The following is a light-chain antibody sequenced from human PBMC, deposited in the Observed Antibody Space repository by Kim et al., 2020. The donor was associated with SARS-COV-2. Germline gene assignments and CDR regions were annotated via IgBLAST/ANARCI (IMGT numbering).Light chain of an antibody. J-gene: IGKJ5*01. V-gene: IGKV6-21*02. Sequence: SVTPRQRITITCRASQSIGISLHWYQQKPDQSPKLVIKYASQSISGVPSRFSGSGSGTEFTLTINSLEAEDAATYYCHQTSSFPTFGQGTRLEIK. CDR3: HQTSSFPT. CDR2: YAS. CDR1: QSIGIS.